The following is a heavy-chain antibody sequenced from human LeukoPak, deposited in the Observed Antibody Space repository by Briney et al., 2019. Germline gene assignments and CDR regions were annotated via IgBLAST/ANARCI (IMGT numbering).Heavy chain of an antibody. CDR2: FVLEDGER. Sequence: ASVKVSCKVSGYTLSELSIHWVRQGPGKGLEWMAGFVLEDGERIYAQKFRGRVRATEDTSTDTAYMELSSLRSEDTAVYYCATLDLPPSTAAVASWGQGTLVTVSS. D-gene: IGHD6-13*01. V-gene: IGHV1-24*01. CDR3: ATLDLPPSTAAVAS. J-gene: IGHJ5*01. CDR1: GYTLSELS.